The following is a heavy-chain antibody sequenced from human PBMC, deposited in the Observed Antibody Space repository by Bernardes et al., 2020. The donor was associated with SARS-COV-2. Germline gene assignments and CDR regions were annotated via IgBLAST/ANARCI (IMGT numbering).Heavy chain of an antibody. CDR2: INPDGSTT. Sequence: GGSLRLSCEASGFTFSTYSMHWARQAPGKGLVWVSRINPDGSTTTYADSVKGRFTVSRDNAENTLYLQMNSLRADDTAVYYCTRGGYEPFDYWGQGTLVTVS. CDR3: TRGGYEPFDY. V-gene: IGHV3-74*01. D-gene: IGHD5-12*01. CDR1: GFTFSTYS. J-gene: IGHJ4*02.